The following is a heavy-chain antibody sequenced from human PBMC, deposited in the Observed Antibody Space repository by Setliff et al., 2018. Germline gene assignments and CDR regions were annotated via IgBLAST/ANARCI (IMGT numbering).Heavy chain of an antibody. D-gene: IGHD2-2*01. J-gene: IGHJ4*02. CDR1: GYAFGSSG. CDR3: ARDRKEIVVKPPAASLDY. V-gene: IGHV1-18*01. Sequence: ASVKVSCKASGYAFGSSGISWVRQAPGQGLEWMGWISAYNGYIVYAQKFQGRVTTTTDTSTTTAYMEVRSLRSDDTAVYYCARDRKEIVVKPPAASLDYWGQGTQVTSPQ. CDR2: ISAYNGYI.